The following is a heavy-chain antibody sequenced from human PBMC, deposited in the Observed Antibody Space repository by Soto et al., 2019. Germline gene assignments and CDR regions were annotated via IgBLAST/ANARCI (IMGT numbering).Heavy chain of an antibody. V-gene: IGHV3-15*01. J-gene: IGHJ4*02. CDR3: TTMRWNFWSTD. Sequence: GGSLRLSCAVSGFAINKAWMGWVRQGPGKGLEWVGRLKSVSDGGKAEYTAPVKDRFTISRDDSKNMLYLQMNSLKAEDTGVYFCTTMRWNFWSTDWGQGTLVTVSS. D-gene: IGHD3-3*01. CDR2: LKSVSDGGKA. CDR1: GFAINKAW.